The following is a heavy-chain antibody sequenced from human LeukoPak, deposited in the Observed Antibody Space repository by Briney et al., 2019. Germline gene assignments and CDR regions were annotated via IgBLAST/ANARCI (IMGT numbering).Heavy chain of an antibody. Sequence: PSETLSLTCAVSGYSISSGYYWGWIRQPSGKGLEWIGSIYHSGSTYYYPSLKSRVTISLDTSNNQFSLKLTSVTAADTAVYYCARGAYCSGATCYRSYDYYYMDVWGRGTTVTVAS. CDR3: ARGAYCSGATCYRSYDYYYMDV. V-gene: IGHV4-38-2*01. CDR1: GYSISSGYY. D-gene: IGHD2-15*01. J-gene: IGHJ6*03. CDR2: IYHSGST.